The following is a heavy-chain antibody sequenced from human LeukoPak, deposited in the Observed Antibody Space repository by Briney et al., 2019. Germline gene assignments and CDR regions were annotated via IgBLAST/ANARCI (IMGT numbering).Heavy chain of an antibody. D-gene: IGHD2/OR15-2a*01. Sequence: GGSLRLSCAASGFTFSSYSMNWVRQAPGKGLEWVSSISSSSSYIYYADSVKGRFTISRDNAKNSLYLQMNSLRAEDTAVYYCAKLVSTTQMGDYWGQGTPVTVSS. V-gene: IGHV3-21*04. CDR2: ISSSSSYI. CDR1: GFTFSSYS. J-gene: IGHJ4*02. CDR3: AKLVSTTQMGDY.